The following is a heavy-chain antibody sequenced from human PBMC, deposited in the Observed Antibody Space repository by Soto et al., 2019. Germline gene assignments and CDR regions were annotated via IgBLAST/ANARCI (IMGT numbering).Heavy chain of an antibody. Sequence: SETLSLTCAVYGGSFSGYYWSWIRQPPGKGLEWIGEINHSGSTIYNPSLKSRVTISVDTSKNQFSLKLSSVAAADTAVYYCARAKMGSMGNYYYGMDVWGQGTTVTVSS. CDR2: INHSGST. V-gene: IGHV4-34*01. J-gene: IGHJ6*02. CDR3: ARAKMGSMGNYYYGMDV. D-gene: IGHD1-26*01. CDR1: GGSFSGYY.